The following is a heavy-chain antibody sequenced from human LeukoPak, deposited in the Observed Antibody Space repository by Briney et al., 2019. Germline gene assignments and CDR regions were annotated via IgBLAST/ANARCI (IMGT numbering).Heavy chain of an antibody. V-gene: IGHV4-39*01. D-gene: IGHD6-19*01. CDR3: ARRGSSGLFDY. CDR1: GGSISSSSYS. J-gene: IGHJ4*02. Sequence: PSETLSLTCSVSGGSISSSSYSWGWIRQPPGKGLEWLGSIYYTGTTYDNPSLKSRVTISVDTSKNQFSLKLSSVTAADTAVYYCARRGSSGLFDYWGQGTLVTVTS. CDR2: IYYTGTT.